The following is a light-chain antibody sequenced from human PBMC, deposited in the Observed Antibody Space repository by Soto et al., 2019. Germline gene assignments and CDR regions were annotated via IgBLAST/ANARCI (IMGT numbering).Light chain of an antibody. J-gene: IGKJ1*01. Sequence: EIVMTQSPATLSVSPGERATLSCRASQGISTRLAWYQHKPGQAPRLLISGASSGATGIPPRFTGSGSGTDFTLTVNSLQPDDFATYYCQQYNSYSRTFGQGTKVDIK. CDR3: QQYNSYSRT. CDR2: GAS. V-gene: IGKV3-15*01. CDR1: QGISTR.